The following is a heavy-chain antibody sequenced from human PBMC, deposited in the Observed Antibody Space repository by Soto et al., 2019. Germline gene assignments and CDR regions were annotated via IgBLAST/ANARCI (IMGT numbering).Heavy chain of an antibody. J-gene: IGHJ4*02. CDR3: ARAPLWVQYSSRWYQY. D-gene: IGHD6-13*01. CDR1: GYNFTSCD. Sequence: GASEKTSCKAPGYNFTSCDINWVRQATGQGYEWMGWMNPNSGNTGYAEKFQGTVTMIRNPSISTAYMELSSLRSEDTAVYYCARAPLWVQYSSRWYQYWGQGTLVTVSS. CDR2: MNPNSGNT. V-gene: IGHV1-8*01.